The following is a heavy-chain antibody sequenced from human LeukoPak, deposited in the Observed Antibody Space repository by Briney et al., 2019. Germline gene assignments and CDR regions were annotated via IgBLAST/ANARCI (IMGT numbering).Heavy chain of an antibody. CDR3: ARGVAAAGNFDY. CDR2: IIPILGIA. J-gene: IGHJ4*02. Sequence: SVKVSCKASGGTFSSYAISWVRQAPGQGLEWMGGIIPILGIANYAQKFQGRVTITADKSTSTAYMELSSLRSEDTAVYYCARGVAAAGNFDYWGQGTLVTVSS. V-gene: IGHV1-69*10. D-gene: IGHD6-13*01. CDR1: GGTFSSYA.